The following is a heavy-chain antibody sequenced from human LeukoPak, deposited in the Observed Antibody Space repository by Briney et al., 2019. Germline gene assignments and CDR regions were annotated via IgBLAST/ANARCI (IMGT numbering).Heavy chain of an antibody. J-gene: IGHJ6*04. D-gene: IGHD3-10*01. CDR2: ISSSGSTI. Sequence: PGGSLRLSCAASGFTFGSYEMNWVRQAPGKGLEWVSYISSSGSTIYHADSVKGRFTISRDNAKNSLYLQMNSLRAEDTAVYYCAREGYYGSGSYSYYYYGMDVWGKGTTVTVSS. CDR1: GFTFGSYE. V-gene: IGHV3-48*03. CDR3: AREGYYGSGSYSYYYYGMDV.